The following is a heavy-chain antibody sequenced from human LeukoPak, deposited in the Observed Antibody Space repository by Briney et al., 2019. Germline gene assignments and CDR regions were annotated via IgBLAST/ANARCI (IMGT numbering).Heavy chain of an antibody. CDR3: ARRPGWLQKGFLYYYYYMDV. J-gene: IGHJ6*03. Sequence: PSQTLSLTCTVSGGSISSGDYYWSWIRQPPGKGLEWIGYIYYSGSTYYNPSPKSRVTISVDTSKNQFSLKLSSVTAADTAVYYCARRPGWLQKGFLYYYYYMDVWGKGTTVTVSS. D-gene: IGHD5-24*01. CDR2: IYYSGST. CDR1: GGSISSGDYY. V-gene: IGHV4-30-4*08.